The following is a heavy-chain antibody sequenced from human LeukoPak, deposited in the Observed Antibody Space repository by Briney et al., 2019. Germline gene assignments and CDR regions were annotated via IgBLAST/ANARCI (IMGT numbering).Heavy chain of an antibody. CDR1: GGSISSYY. V-gene: IGHV4-59*01. D-gene: IGHD3-9*01. J-gene: IGHJ4*02. CDR2: IYYSGST. CDR3: ARGDDILTGYLTDYYFDY. Sequence: PSETLSLTCTVSGGSISSYYWSWIRQPPGKGQEWIGYIYYSGSTNYNPSLKSRVTISVDTSKNQFSLKLSSVTAADTAVYYCARGDDILTGYLTDYYFDYWGQGTLVTVSS.